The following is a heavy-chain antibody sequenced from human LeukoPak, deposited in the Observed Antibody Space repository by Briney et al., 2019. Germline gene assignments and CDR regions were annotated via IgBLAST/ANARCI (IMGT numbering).Heavy chain of an antibody. D-gene: IGHD5-24*01. Sequence: GGSLRLSCAASGFTFSSSAMSWVRQAPGKGLEWVSAIRGSGDYTYYADSVKGRFTISRDNSKNTLYLQMNSLRAEDTAVYYCAKDLEMATTNYFDYWGQGALVTVSS. J-gene: IGHJ4*02. CDR1: GFTFSSSA. CDR3: AKDLEMATTNYFDY. V-gene: IGHV3-23*01. CDR2: IRGSGDYT.